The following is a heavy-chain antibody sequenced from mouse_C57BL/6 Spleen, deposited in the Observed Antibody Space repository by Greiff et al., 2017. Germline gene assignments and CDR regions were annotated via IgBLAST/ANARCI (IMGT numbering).Heavy chain of an antibody. Sequence: QLQESGPELVKPGASVKISCKASGYSFTDYNMNWVKQSNGKSLEWIGVINPNYGTTSYNQKFKGKATLTVDQSSSTAYMQLNSLTSEDSAVYYCAALFYYYGSSYVDYWGQGTTLTVSS. CDR1: GYSFTDYN. CDR3: AALFYYYGSSYVDY. V-gene: IGHV1-39*01. J-gene: IGHJ2*01. CDR2: INPNYGTT. D-gene: IGHD1-1*01.